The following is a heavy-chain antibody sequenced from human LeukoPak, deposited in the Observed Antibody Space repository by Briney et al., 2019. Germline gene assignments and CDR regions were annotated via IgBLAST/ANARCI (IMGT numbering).Heavy chain of an antibody. CDR2: IRSKAYGGTT. CDR3: ARDLTQIAAAGTVPGY. D-gene: IGHD6-13*01. CDR1: GFTFGDYA. V-gene: IGHV3-49*03. Sequence: GGSLRLSCTASGFTFGDYAMSWFRQAPGKGLEWVGFIRSKAYGGTTEYAASVKGRFTISRDDSKSIAYLQMISLRAEDTAVYYCARDLTQIAAAGTVPGYWGQGTLVTVSS. J-gene: IGHJ4*02.